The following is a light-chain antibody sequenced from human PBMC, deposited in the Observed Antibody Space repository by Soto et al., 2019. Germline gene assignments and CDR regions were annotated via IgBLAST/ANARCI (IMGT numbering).Light chain of an antibody. CDR1: SSDVGNYDY. Sequence: QSALTQPASVSGSPGQSITISCTGTSSDVGNYDYVSWYQHHPGKAPKLMIYDVNNRPSGVSNRCSGSKSGNTASLTISGLQAEDEADYYCYSCSRSSTLYVFGTGTKLTVL. J-gene: IGLJ1*01. V-gene: IGLV2-14*03. CDR3: YSCSRSSTLYV. CDR2: DVN.